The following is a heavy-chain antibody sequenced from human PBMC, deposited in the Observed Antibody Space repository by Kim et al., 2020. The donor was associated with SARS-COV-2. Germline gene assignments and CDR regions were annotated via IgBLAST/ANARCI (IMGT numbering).Heavy chain of an antibody. J-gene: IGHJ6*02. Sequence: ASVKVYCKASGYTFSDYYMHWVRQAPGQGLEWMGWINPNSDGTNYAQKFQGRVTMTRDTSISTANMELTRLRSDDTAVYYCARGHYVSGYNYWGQGTTVTVSS. CDR2: INPNSDGT. D-gene: IGHD3-22*01. V-gene: IGHV1-2*02. CDR1: GYTFSDYY. CDR3: ARGHYVSGYNY.